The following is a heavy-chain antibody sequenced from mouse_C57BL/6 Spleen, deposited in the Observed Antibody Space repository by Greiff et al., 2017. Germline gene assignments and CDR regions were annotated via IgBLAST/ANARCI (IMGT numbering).Heavy chain of an antibody. CDR2: ISDGGSYT. J-gene: IGHJ4*01. V-gene: IGHV5-4*01. D-gene: IGHD1-1*01. CDR1: GFTFSSYA. CDR3: AREGYYGSSRYYAMDY. Sequence: EVMLVESGGGLVKPGGSLKLSCAASGFTFSSYAMSWVRQTPEKRLEWVATISDGGSYTYYPDNVKGRFTIYRDNAKNNLYLQMSHLKSEDTAMYDCAREGYYGSSRYYAMDYWGQGTSVTVSS.